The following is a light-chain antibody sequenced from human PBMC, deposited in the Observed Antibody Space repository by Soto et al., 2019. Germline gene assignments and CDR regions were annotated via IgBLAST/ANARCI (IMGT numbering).Light chain of an antibody. Sequence: DIQMTQSPSTLSASVGDRDTITCRASQSISSWLAWYQPKPGKAPKLLIYDASSLESGVPSRFSGSGSGTQFTLTISSLQPDDFATYYCQQYNSYSPGLYTFRQGPKLEIK. V-gene: IGKV1-5*01. J-gene: IGKJ2*01. CDR2: DAS. CDR3: QQYNSYSPGLYT. CDR1: QSISSW.